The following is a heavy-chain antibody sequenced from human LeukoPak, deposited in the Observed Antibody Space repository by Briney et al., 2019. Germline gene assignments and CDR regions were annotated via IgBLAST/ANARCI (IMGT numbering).Heavy chain of an antibody. V-gene: IGHV4-39*07. CDR3: ARRSPLRGDAFDI. Sequence: SETLSLTCTVSGGSISSSSYYWGWIRQPPGKGLEWIGSIYYSGSTYYNPSLKSRVTISVDTSKNQFSLKLSSVTAADTAMYYCARRSPLRGDAFDIWGQGTMVTVSS. J-gene: IGHJ3*02. CDR1: GGSISSSSYY. D-gene: IGHD3-10*01. CDR2: IYYSGST.